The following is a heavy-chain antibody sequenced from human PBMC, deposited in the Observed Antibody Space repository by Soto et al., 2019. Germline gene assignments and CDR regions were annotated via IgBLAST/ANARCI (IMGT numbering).Heavy chain of an antibody. J-gene: IGHJ5*02. D-gene: IGHD1-1*01. Sequence: QVQLVESGGGVVQPGRSLRLSCAASGFSFSTFGMHWVRQATGKGLEWLARMLYDGTNIHYADSVKGRFTISRDSSKNTGYLEMNNLRAEDTAVYFCATENGTGSWGERNLVTVSS. CDR3: ATENGTGS. CDR2: MLYDGTNI. V-gene: IGHV3-30*03. CDR1: GFSFSTFG.